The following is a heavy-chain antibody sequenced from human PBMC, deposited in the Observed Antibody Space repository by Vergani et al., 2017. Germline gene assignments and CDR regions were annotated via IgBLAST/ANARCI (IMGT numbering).Heavy chain of an antibody. Sequence: QVQLVQSGAEVKKPGASVKVSCKASGSTFTGYYMHWVRQAPGQGLEWMGWINLNSGGTNYAQKFQGRVTMTRDTSISTAYMELSRLISDETAVYYCARELVRKYQHNIGYWGQGTLVTVSS. V-gene: IGHV1-2*02. D-gene: IGHD2-2*01. CDR1: GSTFTGYY. J-gene: IGHJ4*02. CDR2: INLNSGGT. CDR3: ARELVRKYQHNIGY.